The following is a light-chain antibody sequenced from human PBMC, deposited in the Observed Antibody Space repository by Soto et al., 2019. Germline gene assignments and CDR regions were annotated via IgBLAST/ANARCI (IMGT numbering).Light chain of an antibody. V-gene: IGKV3-11*01. J-gene: IGKJ4*01. CDR2: DAS. CDR3: QQRSNWPLT. CDR1: QSINTY. Sequence: EVVLTQSPATLSSSPGESVTLSCRARQSINTYLAWYQQKPGQAPRLLIYDASYRDAGIPSRFSGSGSGTDFTLTISSLEPADFAIYHCQQRSNWPLTFGGGTKVEI.